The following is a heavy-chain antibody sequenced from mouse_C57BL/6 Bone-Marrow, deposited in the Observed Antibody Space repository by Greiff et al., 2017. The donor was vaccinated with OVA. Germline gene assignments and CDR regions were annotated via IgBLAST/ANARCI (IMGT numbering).Heavy chain of an antibody. V-gene: IGHV1-78*01. D-gene: IGHD1-1*01. J-gene: IGHJ1*03. Sequence: QVHVKQSDAELVKPGASVKISCKVSGYTFTDHTIHWMKQRPEQGLEWIGYIYPRDGSTKYNEKFKGKATLTADKSSSTAYMQLNSLTSEDSAVYFCARLGAGYYYGSYWYFDVWGTGTTVTVSS. CDR2: IYPRDGST. CDR1: GYTFTDHT. CDR3: ARLGAGYYYGSYWYFDV.